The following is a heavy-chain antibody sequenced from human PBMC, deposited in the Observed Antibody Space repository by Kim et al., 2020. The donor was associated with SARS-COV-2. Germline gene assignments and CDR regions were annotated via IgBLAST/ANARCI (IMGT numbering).Heavy chain of an antibody. D-gene: IGHD2-2*01. Sequence: GGSLRLSCAASGFTFSSYAMSWVRQAPGKGLEWVSAISGSGGSTYYADSVKGRFTISRDNSKNTLYLQMNSLRAEDTAVYYCAKVGIVVVPAATAHTDWGQGTLVTVSS. J-gene: IGHJ4*02. V-gene: IGHV3-23*01. CDR2: ISGSGGST. CDR1: GFTFSSYA. CDR3: AKVGIVVVPAATAHTD.